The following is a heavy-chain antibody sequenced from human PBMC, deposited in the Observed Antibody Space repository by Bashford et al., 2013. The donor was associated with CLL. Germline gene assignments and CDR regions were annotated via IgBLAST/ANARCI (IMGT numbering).Heavy chain of an antibody. CDR3: ARDADGRGLSSYYFQH. J-gene: IGHJ1*01. CDR2: INTGNGAT. D-gene: IGHD5-12*01. V-gene: IGHV1-3*04. Sequence: ASVKVSCKASGYTFTGYNMQWVRQAPGQGLEWMAWINTGNGATIYSQTFRGRVTVTRDTSANTAYMDLTSLRSDDTAVYYCARDADGRGLSSYYFQHWGQGTLVTVSS. CDR1: GYTFTGYN.